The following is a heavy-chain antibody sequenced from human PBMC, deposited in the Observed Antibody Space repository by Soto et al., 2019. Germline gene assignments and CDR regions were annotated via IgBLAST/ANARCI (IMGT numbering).Heavy chain of an antibody. CDR2: ISSTTNYI. CDR3: ARESEDLTSNFDY. J-gene: IGHJ4*02. CDR1: VFTFTRYS. Sequence: PGGSLRLSCAASVFTFTRYSMNWVRQGPGKGLEWVSSISSTTNYIYYGDSMKGRFTISRDNAKNSLYLEMNSLRAEDTAVYYCARESEDLTSNFDYWGQGTLVTVSS. V-gene: IGHV3-21*06.